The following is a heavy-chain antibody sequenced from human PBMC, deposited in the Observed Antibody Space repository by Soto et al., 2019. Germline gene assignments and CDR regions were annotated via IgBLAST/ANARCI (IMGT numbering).Heavy chain of an antibody. V-gene: IGHV4-31*03. CDR2: IYDSGST. Sequence: QVQLQESGPGLVKPSQTLSLTCSVSGASISSGDYYWSWIRQHPGKGLEWIGYIYDSGSTYYNPSLTSRVTISVDTSKNQCSLKLSSVTAADTAVYSCASIYDSSGYYYGNNWFDPWGQGTLVTVSS. CDR3: ASIYDSSGYYYGNNWFDP. D-gene: IGHD3-22*01. CDR1: GASISSGDYY. J-gene: IGHJ5*02.